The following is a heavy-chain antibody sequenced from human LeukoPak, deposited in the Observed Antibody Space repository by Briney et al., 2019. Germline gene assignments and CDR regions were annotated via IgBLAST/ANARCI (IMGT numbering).Heavy chain of an antibody. V-gene: IGHV4-30-2*01. J-gene: IGHJ4*02. CDR2: IYHSGST. CDR1: GGSISSGGYY. CDR3: ARLVAQDIVVVPAAISGLDY. Sequence: SETLSLTCTVSGGSISSGGYYWSWIRQPPGKGLEWIGYIYHSGSTYYNPSLKSRVTISVDRSKNQFSLKLSSVTAADTAVYYCARLVAQDIVVVPAAISGLDYWGQGTLVTVSS. D-gene: IGHD2-2*02.